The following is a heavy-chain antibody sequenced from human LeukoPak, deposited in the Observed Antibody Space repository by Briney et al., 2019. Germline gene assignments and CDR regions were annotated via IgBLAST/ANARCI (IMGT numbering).Heavy chain of an antibody. D-gene: IGHD2-15*01. Sequence: GGSLRLSCAASGFTFSSYAMSWVRQAPGKGLEWVSAISGSGGSTYYADSVKGRFTISRDNSKNTLYLQMNSLRAEDTAVYYCAKDPGRGYCSGGSCYSGPYLDYGGQGTLDSVS. V-gene: IGHV3-23*01. CDR3: AKDPGRGYCSGGSCYSGPYLDY. CDR1: GFTFSSYA. CDR2: ISGSGGST. J-gene: IGHJ4*02.